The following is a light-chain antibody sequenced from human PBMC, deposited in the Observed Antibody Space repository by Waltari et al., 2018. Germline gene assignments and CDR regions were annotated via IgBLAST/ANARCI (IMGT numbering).Light chain of an antibody. Sequence: QTVVTQEPSLPVSPGGTVTLTCASSTGAVTSDYYPNWFQQKPGQAPRAPIQRTRVRYSWTPTRCSGSLRGDKAALTLSGVQPEDEADYYCLLYYGGPWVFGGGTKVTVL. CDR1: TGAVTSDYY. CDR3: LLYYGGPWV. V-gene: IGLV7-43*01. CDR2: RTR. J-gene: IGLJ3*02.